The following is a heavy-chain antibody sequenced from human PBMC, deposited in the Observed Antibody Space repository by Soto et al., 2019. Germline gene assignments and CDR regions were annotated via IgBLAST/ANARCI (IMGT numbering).Heavy chain of an antibody. D-gene: IGHD2-2*01. Sequence: SGTLSLTCAVYGGSFSGYYWGWIRQPPGKGLEWIGEINHSGSTNYNPSLKSRVTISVDTSKNQFSLKLSSVTAADTAVYYCARGVYCSSTSCYWGMDVWGQGTTVT. CDR1: GGSFSGYY. J-gene: IGHJ6*02. CDR2: INHSGST. V-gene: IGHV4-34*01. CDR3: ARGVYCSSTSCYWGMDV.